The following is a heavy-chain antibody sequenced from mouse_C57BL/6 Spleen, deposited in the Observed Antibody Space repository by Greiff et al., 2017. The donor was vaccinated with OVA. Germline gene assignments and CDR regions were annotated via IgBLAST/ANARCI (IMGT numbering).Heavy chain of an antibody. CDR2: IDPEDGET. J-gene: IGHJ2*01. V-gene: IGHV14-2*01. CDR3: ARSYYYGSSLYYFDY. D-gene: IGHD1-1*01. CDR1: GFNIKDYY. Sequence: DVKLQESGAELVKPGASVKLSCTASGFNIKDYYMHWVKQRTEQGLEWIGRIDPEDGETKYAPKFQGKATITADTSSNTAYLQLSSLTSEDTAVYYCARSYYYGSSLYYFDYWGQGTTLTVSS.